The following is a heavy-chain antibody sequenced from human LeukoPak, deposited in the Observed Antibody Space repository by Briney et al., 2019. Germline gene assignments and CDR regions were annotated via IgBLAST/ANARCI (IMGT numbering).Heavy chain of an antibody. J-gene: IGHJ5*02. D-gene: IGHD3-10*01. CDR3: ACRKYYSTWSDP. Sequence: GESLKISCKGFGYDFSTYWIGWVRQVLGEGLEWMGIIYPADSTTHYSRSFQGQVTISVDKSISTAYLQWSSLKASDTAMYYCACRKYYSTWSDPWGQGTLVTV. CDR1: GYDFSTYW. CDR2: IYPADSTT. V-gene: IGHV5-51*01.